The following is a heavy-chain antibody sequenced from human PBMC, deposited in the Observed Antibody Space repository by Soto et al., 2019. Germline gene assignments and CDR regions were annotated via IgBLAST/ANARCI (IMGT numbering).Heavy chain of an antibody. V-gene: IGHV1-46*01. CDR2: ITPGGGIT. J-gene: IGHJ4*02. D-gene: IGHD6-13*01. CDR3: AKVLSELVPRYFDT. CDR1: GYTFTTYD. Sequence: QVQLVQSGAEVKKPGASVRVSCKASGYTFTTYDFYWVRQAPGLGLEWMGIITPGGGITSYAQKFKGRITMTRDTSTSTVYMELSSLRSEDTAMYYCAKVLSELVPRYFDTWGQGTLVTVSA.